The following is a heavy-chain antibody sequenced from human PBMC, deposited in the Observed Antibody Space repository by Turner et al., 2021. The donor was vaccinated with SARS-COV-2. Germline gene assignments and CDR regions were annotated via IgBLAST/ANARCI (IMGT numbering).Heavy chain of an antibody. Sequence: EVQLVESGGGLVQPGGSLRLSCAASGFTFSSYWMHWVRQAPGKVIVWVSRINSDGSSTTYADSVKGRFTISRDNAKNTLYLQMNSLRAEDTAVYYCAREGLRAVPDFDLWGRGTLVTVSS. CDR1: GFTFSSYW. V-gene: IGHV3-74*01. J-gene: IGHJ2*01. D-gene: IGHD6-19*01. CDR3: AREGLRAVPDFDL. CDR2: INSDGSST.